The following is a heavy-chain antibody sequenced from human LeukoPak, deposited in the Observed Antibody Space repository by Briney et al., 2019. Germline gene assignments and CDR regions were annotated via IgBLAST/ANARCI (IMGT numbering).Heavy chain of an antibody. Sequence: PGGSLRLSRATSGFTFSNYAMSWVRQAPGKGVEWLAAIRYSGRTTYYADSVGGGFTISSENSKNALYLHMKNLRAEDTAVYYCSTHGVNTVTLPSDVYWGKGTLVPVSS. J-gene: IGHJ4*02. CDR1: GFTFSNYA. V-gene: IGHV3-23*01. D-gene: IGHD4-11*01. CDR2: IRYSGRTT. CDR3: STHGVNTVTLPSDVY.